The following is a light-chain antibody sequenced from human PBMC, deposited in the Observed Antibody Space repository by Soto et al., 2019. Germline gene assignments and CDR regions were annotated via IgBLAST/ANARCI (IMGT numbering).Light chain of an antibody. Sequence: EIVMTQSPVTLSVSPGERATLSCRVSQSINTDLAWYQQKPGQAPRLLIYGASTRATGIPARFSGSGSGTEFTLTISSLQSEDFAVYYCQQYINWPLTFGGGAKVEIK. CDR2: GAS. CDR1: QSINTD. J-gene: IGKJ4*01. V-gene: IGKV3-15*01. CDR3: QQYINWPLT.